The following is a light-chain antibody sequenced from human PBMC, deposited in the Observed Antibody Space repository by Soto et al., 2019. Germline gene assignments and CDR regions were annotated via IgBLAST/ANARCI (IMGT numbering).Light chain of an antibody. V-gene: IGKV1-39*01. CDR2: AAS. CDR1: QSISNY. CDR3: QQGYSTPHT. J-gene: IGKJ2*01. Sequence: DRQMTQSPSSLSASVGDRVTITCRASQSISNYLNWYQQKPGKAPKLLISAASSLQSGVPSRFSGSGSGTDFTLTISSRQPEDFATYYCQQGYSTPHTFGQGTKLEIK.